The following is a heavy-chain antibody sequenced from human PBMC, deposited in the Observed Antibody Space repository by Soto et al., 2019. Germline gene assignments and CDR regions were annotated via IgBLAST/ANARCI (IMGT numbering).Heavy chain of an antibody. CDR2: ISSSSSYI. CDR1: GFTFSSYS. CDR3: ARDLSEGYYDFLAFDI. V-gene: IGHV3-21*01. J-gene: IGHJ3*02. Sequence: GGSLRLSCAASGFTFSSYSMNWVRQAPGKGLEWVSSISSSSSYIYYADSVKGRFTISRDNAKNSLYLQMNSLRAEDTAVYYCARDLSEGYYDFLAFDIWGQGTMVTVSS. D-gene: IGHD3-3*01.